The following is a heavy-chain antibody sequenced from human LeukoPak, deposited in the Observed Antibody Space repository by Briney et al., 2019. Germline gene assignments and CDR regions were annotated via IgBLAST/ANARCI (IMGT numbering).Heavy chain of an antibody. Sequence: KPGGSPRLSCAASGFTFSTYTMNWVRQAPGKGLEWGSSISSSSTYIYYEDSVKGRFTISRDNAKNSLYLQMNSLRDEDTAVYYCARDEVYGEQYYFDYWGQGTLVTVSS. D-gene: IGHD4/OR15-4a*01. V-gene: IGHV3-21*01. CDR2: ISSSSTYI. CDR3: ARDEVYGEQYYFDY. J-gene: IGHJ4*02. CDR1: GFTFSTYT.